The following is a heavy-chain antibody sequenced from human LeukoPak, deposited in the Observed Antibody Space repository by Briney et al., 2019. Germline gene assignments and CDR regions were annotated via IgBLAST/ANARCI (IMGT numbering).Heavy chain of an antibody. V-gene: IGHV4-30-2*01. J-gene: IGHJ4*02. D-gene: IGHD3-22*01. CDR2: INHSGST. CDR3: ARAAGSGYYKWSYYFDY. CDR1: GGSISSGGYY. Sequence: SQTLSLTCTVSGGSISSGGYYWSWIRQPPGKGLEWIGEINHSGSTNYNPSLKSRVTISVDTSKNQFSLKLSSVTAADTAVYYCARAAGSGYYKWSYYFDYWGQGTLVTVSS.